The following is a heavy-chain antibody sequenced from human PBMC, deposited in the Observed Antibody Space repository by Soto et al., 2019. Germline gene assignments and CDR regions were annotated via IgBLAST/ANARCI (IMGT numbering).Heavy chain of an antibody. CDR3: ARDNDYYFGLGSYAANYYYGLDV. J-gene: IGHJ6*02. CDR1: GYTFTSYG. CDR2: ISAYNGNT. Sequence: ASVNVSCKPSGYTFTSYGISWVRQAPGQGLEWMGWISAYNGNTNYAQKLQGRVTMTTDTSTSTAYMELRSLRSDDTAVYYCARDNDYYFGLGSYAANYYYGLDVSGQATTVTVSS. V-gene: IGHV1-18*01. D-gene: IGHD3-10*01.